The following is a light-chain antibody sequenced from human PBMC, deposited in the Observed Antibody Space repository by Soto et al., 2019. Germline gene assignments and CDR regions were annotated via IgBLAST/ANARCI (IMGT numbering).Light chain of an antibody. CDR1: SSDVGSYNY. CDR2: DVR. Sequence: QSALTQPASVSGSPGQSITISCSGTSSDVGSYNYVSWYQEHPGKAPKLIIFDVRDRPSGVSDRFSGSKSGNTASLTISDLQADDEAHYYCSSYTSSSPLVFGGGTKLTVL. CDR3: SSYTSSSPLV. J-gene: IGLJ3*02. V-gene: IGLV2-14*01.